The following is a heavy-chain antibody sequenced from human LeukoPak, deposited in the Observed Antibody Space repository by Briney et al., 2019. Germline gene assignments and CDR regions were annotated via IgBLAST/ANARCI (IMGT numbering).Heavy chain of an antibody. CDR2: IIPIFGTA. V-gene: IGHV1-69*05. CDR3: ARDLLTGTAGY. Sequence: SVKVSCKASGGTFSSYAISWVRQAPGQRLEWMGRIIPIFGTANYAQKFQGRVTITTDESTSTAYMELSSLRSEDTAVYYCARDLLTGTAGYWGQGTLVTVSS. CDR1: GGTFSSYA. D-gene: IGHD1-20*01. J-gene: IGHJ4*02.